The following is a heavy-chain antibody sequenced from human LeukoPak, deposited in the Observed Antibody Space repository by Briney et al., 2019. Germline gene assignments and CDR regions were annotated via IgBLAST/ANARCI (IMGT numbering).Heavy chain of an antibody. Sequence: PAETLSLTCTVSGGSISSSSYYWGWLRQPPGKGLEWIGSIYYSGTNHYNPSLKSRVTMSVDTSKNQFSLKLRSVTAADTAVYYCGRDYGDYPYWYFDPWGRGTVVTVSS. D-gene: IGHD4-17*01. J-gene: IGHJ2*01. V-gene: IGHV4-39*01. CDR1: GGSISSSSYY. CDR3: GRDYGDYPYWYFDP. CDR2: IYYSGTN.